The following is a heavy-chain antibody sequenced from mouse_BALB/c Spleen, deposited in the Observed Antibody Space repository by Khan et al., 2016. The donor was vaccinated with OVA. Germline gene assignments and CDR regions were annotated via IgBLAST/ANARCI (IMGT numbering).Heavy chain of an antibody. J-gene: IGHJ3*01. V-gene: IGHV1S29*02. CDR1: GYTFTDYN. CDR3: VRSGCGSFAF. CDR2: FFTNSGGS. Sequence: EVQLLESGPEVVKPGASVKISCKASGYTFTDYNMDWLRQRHGKSLEWIGYFFTNSGGSGYNQKFKAKATLTVDISSSTAYMDLRSLTSEDSAVYSWVRSGCGSFAFWGQGTLVTVSA. D-gene: IGHD1-2*01.